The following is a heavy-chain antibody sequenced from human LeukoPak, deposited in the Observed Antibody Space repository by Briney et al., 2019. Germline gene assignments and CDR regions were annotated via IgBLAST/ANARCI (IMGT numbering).Heavy chain of an antibody. CDR3: ARLASGSYGPLTPFDY. CDR1: GASISGYY. V-gene: IGHV4-59*08. J-gene: IGHJ4*02. CDR2: IYYSGST. D-gene: IGHD1-26*01. Sequence: SETLSLTCTVSGASISGYYWSWIRQPPGKGLECIGYIYYSGSTNYNPSLKSRVTISVDTSKNQFSLRLSSVTAADTAVYYSARLASGSYGPLTPFDYWGQGTLVTVSS.